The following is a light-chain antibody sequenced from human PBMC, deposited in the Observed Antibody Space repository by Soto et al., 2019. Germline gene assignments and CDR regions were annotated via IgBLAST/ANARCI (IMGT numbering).Light chain of an antibody. Sequence: EIVLTQSPGTLSLSPGERATLSCRASQSVSRSYLAWYQQKPGQAPXFLIYGASSRPTGIPDRFSGSGSGTDFTLTISRLEPEDSAVYYCQQYGSSGTFGQGTKVDIK. V-gene: IGKV3-20*01. CDR2: GAS. CDR3: QQYGSSGT. J-gene: IGKJ1*01. CDR1: QSVSRSY.